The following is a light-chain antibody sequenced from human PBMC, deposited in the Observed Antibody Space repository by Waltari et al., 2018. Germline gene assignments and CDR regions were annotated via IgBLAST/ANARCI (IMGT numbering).Light chain of an antibody. J-gene: IGKJ4*01. CDR2: AAS. V-gene: IGKV3-15*01. CDR1: QSISSN. Sequence: EIVMTQSPATLSVSPGERATLSCRASQSISSNLAWYQQKPGQAPRLLIYAASTRATGILARFSGSGSGTEFTLTISSLQSEDFAAYYCQQYNHWPPLTFGGGTKVEIK. CDR3: QQYNHWPPLT.